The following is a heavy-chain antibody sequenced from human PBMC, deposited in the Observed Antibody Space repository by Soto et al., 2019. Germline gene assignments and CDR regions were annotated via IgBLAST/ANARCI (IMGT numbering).Heavy chain of an antibody. CDR1: GFTFRSNV. CDR3: AKAFFSLAYFDY. V-gene: IGHV3-23*01. CDR2: ISGSGGTT. D-gene: IGHD2-21*01. Sequence: EAQLLESGGGLVQPGGSLRLSCAASGFTFRSNVMSWVRQAPGKGLEWVSGISGSGGTTYYADSVKGRFTISRDNSKNTLYLQMNSLRAEDTAVFYCAKAFFSLAYFDYWGQGTLVTVSS. J-gene: IGHJ4*02.